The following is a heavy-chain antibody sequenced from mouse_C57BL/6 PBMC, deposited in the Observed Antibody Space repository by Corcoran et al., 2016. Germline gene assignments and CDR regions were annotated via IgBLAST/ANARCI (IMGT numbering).Heavy chain of an antibody. CDR3: ARGNPITTVVAKD. CDR1: GYTFTDYY. Sequence: EVQLQQSGPELVKPGASVKISCKASGYTFTDYYMNWVKQSHGKSLEWIGDINPNNGGTSYNQKFKGKATLTVDKSSSTAYMELRSLTSEDSAVYYCARGNPITTVVAKDWGQGTTLTVSS. V-gene: IGHV1-26*01. CDR2: INPNNGGT. D-gene: IGHD1-1*01. J-gene: IGHJ2*01.